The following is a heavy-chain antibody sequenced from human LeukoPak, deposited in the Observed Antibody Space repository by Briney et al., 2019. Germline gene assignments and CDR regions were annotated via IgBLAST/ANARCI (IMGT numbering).Heavy chain of an antibody. D-gene: IGHD5-18*01. CDR2: MDLDGTEK. Sequence: GGSLRLSCAASGFTFSSYWMSWVRQAPGKGLEWVASMDLDGTEKNYVDSVKGRFNISRDNAKNLLYVQMNSLRAEDTAVYYCARDRGYSTFDIWGQGTMVTVSS. CDR3: ARDRGYSTFDI. J-gene: IGHJ3*02. CDR1: GFTFSSYW. V-gene: IGHV3-7*05.